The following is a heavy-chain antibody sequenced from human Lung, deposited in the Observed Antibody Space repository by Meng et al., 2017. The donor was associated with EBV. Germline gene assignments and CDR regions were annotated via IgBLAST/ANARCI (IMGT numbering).Heavy chain of an antibody. Sequence: GPRQRWGDGLLKPSAPLSLTCAVYGGSFIGYYWSWIRQPPGKGLEWIGEINHSGSTNYNPSLKSRVTISVDTSKNQFSLKLSSVTAADTAVYYCARGGMTTVTTYYFDYWGQGTLVTVSS. CDR1: GGSFIGYY. D-gene: IGHD4-17*01. CDR2: INHSGST. J-gene: IGHJ4*02. CDR3: ARGGMTTVTTYYFDY. V-gene: IGHV4-34*01.